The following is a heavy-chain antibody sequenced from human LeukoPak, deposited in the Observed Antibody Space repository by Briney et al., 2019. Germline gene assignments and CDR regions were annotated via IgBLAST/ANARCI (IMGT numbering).Heavy chain of an antibody. CDR1: GLTFSSYG. Sequence: GGSLRLSCAASGLTFSSYGMHWVRKAPGKGLEWVAFIRYDGSNKYYAGSVKGRFTISRDNSKNTLYLQMNSLRAEDTAVYYCAKERGVAAAGTGSNWFDPWGQGTLVTVSS. CDR2: IRYDGSNK. D-gene: IGHD6-13*01. CDR3: AKERGVAAAGTGSNWFDP. J-gene: IGHJ5*02. V-gene: IGHV3-30*02.